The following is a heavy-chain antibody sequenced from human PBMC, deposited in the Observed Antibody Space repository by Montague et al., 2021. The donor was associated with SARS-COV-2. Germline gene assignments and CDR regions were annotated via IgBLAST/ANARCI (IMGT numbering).Heavy chain of an antibody. D-gene: IGHD3-10*01. CDR3: ARVRYYGSGTSLGMDV. CDR2: INHSGST. J-gene: IGHJ6*02. Sequence: SETLSLTCAVYGGSFSGCCWSWIRQPPGKGLEWIGEINHSGSTNYNPSLKSRVTISVDTSKNQFSLKLSSVTAADTAVYYCARVRYYGSGTSLGMDVWGQGTTVTVS. V-gene: IGHV4-34*01. CDR1: GGSFSGCC.